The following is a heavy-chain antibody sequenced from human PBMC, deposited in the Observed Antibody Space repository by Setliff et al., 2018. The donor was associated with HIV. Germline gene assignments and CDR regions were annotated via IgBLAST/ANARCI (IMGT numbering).Heavy chain of an antibody. D-gene: IGHD2-21*01. CDR1: GYTFTSYH. CDR2: INPSGGST. J-gene: IGHJ3*02. CDR3: ARVFVLPDIVVVLDAFDI. Sequence: ASVKVSCKASGYTFTSYHMYWVRQAPGQGLEWMGSINPSGGSTSYAQKFQGRVTMTRDTSTSTVYMELSSLRSEDTAVYYCARVFVLPDIVVVLDAFDIWGQGTMVTVSS. V-gene: IGHV1-46*01.